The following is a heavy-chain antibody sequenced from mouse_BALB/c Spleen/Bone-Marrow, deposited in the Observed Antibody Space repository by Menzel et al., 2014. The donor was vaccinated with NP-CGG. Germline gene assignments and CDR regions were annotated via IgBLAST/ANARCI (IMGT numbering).Heavy chain of an antibody. V-gene: IGHV1S81*02. CDR2: INPNNGGT. CDR3: TRSGPGFAY. Sequence: QVQLKESGAELVKPGASVKLSCKASGYTFTNYFMYWVKQRPGRGLEWIGEINPNNGGTNFNENFKSKATLTLDKSSSTAYMQLSSLTSEDSAVYYCTRSGPGFAYWGHGTLVTVSA. CDR1: GYTFTNYF. J-gene: IGHJ3*01.